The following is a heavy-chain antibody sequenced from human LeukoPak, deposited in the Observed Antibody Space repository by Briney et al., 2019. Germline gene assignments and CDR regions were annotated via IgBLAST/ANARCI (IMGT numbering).Heavy chain of an antibody. D-gene: IGHD6-13*01. V-gene: IGHV3-30*01. CDR3: ARGSWYYDL. J-gene: IGHJ4*02. CDR2: TSYDGTNK. CDR1: GFTFSSYA. Sequence: PGTSLRLSCAASGFTFSSYAMHWVRQAPGKGLEWVTITSYDGTNKYYADSVKGRLTISRDNSKNTLYLQMNSLRAEDTAVYYCARGSWYYDLWGQGTLVTVSS.